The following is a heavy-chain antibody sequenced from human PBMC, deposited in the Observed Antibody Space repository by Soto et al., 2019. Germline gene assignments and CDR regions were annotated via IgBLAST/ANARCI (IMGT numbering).Heavy chain of an antibody. J-gene: IGHJ4*02. Sequence: EVQLVESGGGLVQPGGSLRLSCAASGFTFSRFWMHWVRQAPGKGLVWVSRINTDGSSTTYADSVKGRFTISRDNAKNTLYLQMDRRRAEDTGVYYCTREPGVYSSPLCFYFDSWGKGPLFTVSS. CDR3: TREPGVYSSPLCFYFDS. CDR1: GFTFSRFW. CDR2: INTDGSST. D-gene: IGHD6-13*01. V-gene: IGHV3-74*01.